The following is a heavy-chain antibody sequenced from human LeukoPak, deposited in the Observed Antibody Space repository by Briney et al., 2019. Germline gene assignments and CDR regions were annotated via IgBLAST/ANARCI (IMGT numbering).Heavy chain of an antibody. CDR1: GFAFSSDS. CDR3: ARARELLWFGELSYYFDY. CDR2: INWNGGST. Sequence: GGSLRLSCAASGFAFSSDSMNWVRRAPGKGLEWVSGINWNGGSTGYADSVKGRFTISRDNAKYSLYLQMNSLRAEDTALYYCARARELLWFGELSYYFDYWGQGTLVTVSS. J-gene: IGHJ4*02. V-gene: IGHV3-20*04. D-gene: IGHD3-10*01.